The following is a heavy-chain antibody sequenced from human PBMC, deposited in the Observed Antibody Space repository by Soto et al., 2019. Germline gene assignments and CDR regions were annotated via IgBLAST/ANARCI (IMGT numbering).Heavy chain of an antibody. V-gene: IGHV4-30-4*01. CDR3: ARAGTELRGNWFDP. CDR2: IYYSGST. Sequence: SETLSLTCTVSGGSISSGDYYWSWIRQPPGKGLEWIGYIYYSGSTYYNPSLKSRVTISVDTSKNQFPLKLSSVTAADTAVYYCARAGTELRGNWFDPWGQGTLVTAPQ. CDR1: GGSISSGDYY. D-gene: IGHD1-7*01. J-gene: IGHJ5*02.